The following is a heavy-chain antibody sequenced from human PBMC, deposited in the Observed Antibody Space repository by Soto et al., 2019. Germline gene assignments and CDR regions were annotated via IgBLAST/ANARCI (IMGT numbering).Heavy chain of an antibody. D-gene: IGHD3-9*01. Sequence: LTETLSHTCAFSAGAISRSVHFSRSSRPPTDNRLEGIGYIYHSGNTYYNPSLKSRVTISEDTSKKQFSLKLSSVTAADTAVYYCARETEDYDILTAYYSGDRPTQYNWFDPWGQGTQVTVSS. CDR2: IYHSGNT. CDR1: AGAISRSVHF. V-gene: IGHV4-30-2*05. CDR3: ARETEDYDILTAYYSGDRPTQYNWFDP. J-gene: IGHJ5*02.